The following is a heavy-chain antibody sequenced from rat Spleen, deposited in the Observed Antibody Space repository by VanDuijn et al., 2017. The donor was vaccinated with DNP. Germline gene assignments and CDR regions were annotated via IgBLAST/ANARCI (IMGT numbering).Heavy chain of an antibody. Sequence: EVKLVESGGGLVQPGRSLKLSCAASGFDFIDYWMGWVRQAPGKGLEWLSSINTDGGSTFYPDSVKGRFTISRDNAKSTLYLQMDSLRSEDTATYYCAASLGTTVFDYWGQGVMVTVSS. D-gene: IGHD1-5*01. CDR2: INTDGGST. J-gene: IGHJ2*01. V-gene: IGHV5-27*01. CDR3: AASLGTTVFDY. CDR1: GFDFIDYW.